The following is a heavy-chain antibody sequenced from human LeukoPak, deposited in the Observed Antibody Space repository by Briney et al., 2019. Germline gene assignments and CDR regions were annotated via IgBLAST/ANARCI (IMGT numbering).Heavy chain of an antibody. CDR2: ISGSGGST. D-gene: IGHD6-13*01. Sequence: PGGSLRLSCAASGFSFSTYAMSWVRQAPGKGLEWVSSISGSGGSTDYADSVKGRFTISRDNSKNTLYLQMNSLGAEDTAVYYCAKAVIAVTGTNWFDPWGQGTLVTVSS. CDR1: GFSFSTYA. CDR3: AKAVIAVTGTNWFDP. J-gene: IGHJ5*02. V-gene: IGHV3-23*01.